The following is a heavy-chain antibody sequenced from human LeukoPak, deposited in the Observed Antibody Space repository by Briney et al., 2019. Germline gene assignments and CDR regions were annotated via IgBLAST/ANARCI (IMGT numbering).Heavy chain of an antibody. CDR3: ARGREEILRYFDWLATFDY. D-gene: IGHD3-9*01. CDR1: GDTFSSYA. J-gene: IGHJ4*02. CDR2: IIPIFGTA. V-gene: IGHV1-69*13. Sequence: ASVKVSCKASGDTFSSYAISWVRQAPGQGLEWMGGIIPIFGTANYAQKFQGRVTITADESTSTAYMELSSLRSEDTAVYYCARGREEILRYFDWLATFDYWGQGTLVTVSS.